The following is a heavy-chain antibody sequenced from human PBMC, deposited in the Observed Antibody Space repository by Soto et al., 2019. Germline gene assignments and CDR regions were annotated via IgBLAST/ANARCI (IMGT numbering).Heavy chain of an antibody. CDR1: GGSISSGGYY. J-gene: IGHJ2*01. CDR2: IYYSGST. Sequence: ASETLSLTCTVSGGSISSGGYYWSWIRQHPGKGLEWIGYIYYSGSTYYNPSLKSRVTISVDTSKNQFSLKLSSVTAADTAVYYCVRELGMVERRYLHLWGRGTLVTLSS. D-gene: IGHD1-1*01. V-gene: IGHV4-31*03. CDR3: VRELGMVERRYLHL.